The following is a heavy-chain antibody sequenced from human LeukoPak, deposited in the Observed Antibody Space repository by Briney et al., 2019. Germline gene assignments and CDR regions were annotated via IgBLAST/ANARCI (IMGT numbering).Heavy chain of an antibody. J-gene: IGHJ6*02. Sequence: AASVKVSCKASGYTFTSYDINWVRQATGQGLEWMGWMNPNSGNTGYAQKFQGRVTMTRNTSTSTAYMELSSLRFEDTAVYYCARYGSDYYGMDVWGQGTTVTVSS. D-gene: IGHD3-10*01. CDR2: MNPNSGNT. V-gene: IGHV1-8*01. CDR3: ARYGSDYYGMDV. CDR1: GYTFTSYD.